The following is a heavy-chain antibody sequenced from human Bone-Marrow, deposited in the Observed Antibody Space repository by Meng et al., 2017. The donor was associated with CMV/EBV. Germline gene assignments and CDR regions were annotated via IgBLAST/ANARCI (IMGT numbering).Heavy chain of an antibody. CDR2: ISWNSGSI. D-gene: IGHD6-6*01. J-gene: IGHJ4*02. V-gene: IGHV3-9*01. CDR3: AREYSSSSRRFDY. Sequence: GGSLRLSCAASGFTFDDYAMHWVRQAPGKGLEWVSGISWNSGSIGYADSVKGRFTISRDNAKNSLYLQMNSLRAEDTAVYYCAREYSSSSRRFDYWGQGTLVTVSS. CDR1: GFTFDDYA.